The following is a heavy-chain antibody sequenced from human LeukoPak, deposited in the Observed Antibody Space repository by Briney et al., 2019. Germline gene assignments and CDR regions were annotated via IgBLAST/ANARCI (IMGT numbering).Heavy chain of an antibody. CDR2: ISSSSSTI. CDR1: GFTFSSYS. J-gene: IGHJ4*02. V-gene: IGHV3-48*01. Sequence: GGSLRLSCAASGFTFSSYSMNSVRQAPGKGLGWVSYISSSSSTIYYADSVKGRFTISRDNSKNTLYLQMNSLRGEDTAVYYCARGPSGYHNTGGQGTLVTVSS. D-gene: IGHD5-12*01. CDR3: ARGPSGYHNT.